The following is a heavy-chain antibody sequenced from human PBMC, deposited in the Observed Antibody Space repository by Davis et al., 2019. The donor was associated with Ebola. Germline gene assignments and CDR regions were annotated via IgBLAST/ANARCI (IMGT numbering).Heavy chain of an antibody. CDR3: ARGGNDYIWGSYRFDY. J-gene: IGHJ4*02. CDR1: GGSFSGYY. D-gene: IGHD3-16*02. CDR2: INHSGST. Sequence: GSLRLSCAVYGGSFSGYYWSWIRQPPGKGLEWIGEINHSGSTNYNPSLKSRVTISVDTSKNQFSLKLSSVTAADTAVYYCARGGNDYIWGSYRFDYWGQGTLVTVSS. V-gene: IGHV4-34*01.